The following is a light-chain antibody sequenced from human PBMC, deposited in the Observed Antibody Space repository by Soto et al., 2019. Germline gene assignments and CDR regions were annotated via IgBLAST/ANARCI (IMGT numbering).Light chain of an antibody. CDR1: HSVEKD. Sequence: EVVLTQSPATLSLSPGERAILSCRASHSVEKDLAWYQQKPGQTPRLLIYDASNRATGIPARFSGSGSGTAFSLTISSLEPADFAVYYCQERKHWPPLTFGGGTKVEIK. CDR2: DAS. V-gene: IGKV3-11*01. CDR3: QERKHWPPLT. J-gene: IGKJ4*01.